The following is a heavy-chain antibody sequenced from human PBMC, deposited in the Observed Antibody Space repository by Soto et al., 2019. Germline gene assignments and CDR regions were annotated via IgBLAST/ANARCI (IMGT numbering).Heavy chain of an antibody. Sequence: QLQLQESGPGLVKPSETLSLTCTVSGGSISSSSYYWGWIRQPPGKGLEWIGSIYYSGSTYYNPSPTSRVTMSVDTSKTQFSLKLRSVTAADTAVYYCARLVVRPTDPGWNWFDPWGQGTLVTVSS. CDR2: IYYSGST. J-gene: IGHJ5*02. D-gene: IGHD2-15*01. V-gene: IGHV4-39*01. CDR3: ARLVVRPTDPGWNWFDP. CDR1: GGSISSSSYY.